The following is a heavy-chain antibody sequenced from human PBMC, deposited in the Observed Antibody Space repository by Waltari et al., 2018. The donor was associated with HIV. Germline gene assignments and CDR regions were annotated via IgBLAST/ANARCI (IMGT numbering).Heavy chain of an antibody. CDR2: INQYANKK. CDR1: KFGVSACC. J-gene: IGHJ6*02. Sequence: LVAAGACVGERGGSLMLLSEGSKFGVSACCVVWGSQASGKGLEWVANINQYANKKNYAGSVKGRFSVSRDNGKYSVFLEMNRLRVQDTAVYFCARGDQWGIFLDSYYGLDVWGRGTTVIVSS. V-gene: IGHV3-7*01. CDR3: ARGDQWGIFLDSYYGLDV. D-gene: IGHD1-26*01.